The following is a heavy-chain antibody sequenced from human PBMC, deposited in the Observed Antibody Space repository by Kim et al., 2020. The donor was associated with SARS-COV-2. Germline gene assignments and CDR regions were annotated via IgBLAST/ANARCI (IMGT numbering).Heavy chain of an antibody. V-gene: IGHV3-23*01. CDR3: AKVGRIVVVVDAFDI. CDR2: ISGSGGST. J-gene: IGHJ3*02. Sequence: GGSLGLSCAASGFTFSSYAMSWVRQAPGKGLEWVSAISGSGGSTYYADSVKGRFTISRDNSKNTLYLQMNSLRAEDTAVYYCAKVGRIVVVVDAFDIWGQGTMVTVSS. D-gene: IGHD3-22*01. CDR1: GFTFSSYA.